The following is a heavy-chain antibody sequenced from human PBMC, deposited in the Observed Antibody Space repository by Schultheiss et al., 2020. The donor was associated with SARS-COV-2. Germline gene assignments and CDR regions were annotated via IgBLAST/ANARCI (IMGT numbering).Heavy chain of an antibody. J-gene: IGHJ4*02. CDR3: ARDPVRTANY. CDR1: GFTFSSYW. Sequence: GESLKISCAASGFTFSSYWMHWVRQAPGKGLVWVSHINGDGSATNYADSVKGRFTISRDNAKNTLFLQMHSLRAEDTALYYCARDPVRTANYWGQGTLVTVSS. V-gene: IGHV3-74*01. CDR2: INGDGSAT. D-gene: IGHD2-21*02.